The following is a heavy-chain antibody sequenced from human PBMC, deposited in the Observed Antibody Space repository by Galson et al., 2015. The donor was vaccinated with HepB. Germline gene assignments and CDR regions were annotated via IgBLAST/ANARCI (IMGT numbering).Heavy chain of an antibody. V-gene: IGHV3-33*06. J-gene: IGHJ3*02. CDR2: IWYDGSNK. CDR1: GFTFSSYG. Sequence: SLRLSCAASGFTFSSYGMHWVRQAPGKGLEWVAVIWYDGSNKYYADSVKGRFTISRDNAKNSLYLQMNSLRAEDTALYYCAKVGDRGAFDIWGQGTMVTVSS. CDR3: AKVGDRGAFDI.